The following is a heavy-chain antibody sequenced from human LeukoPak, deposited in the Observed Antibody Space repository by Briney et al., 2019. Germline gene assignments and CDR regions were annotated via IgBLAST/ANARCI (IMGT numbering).Heavy chain of an antibody. V-gene: IGHV3-48*02. CDR3: ARESVVVAATLDY. CDR2: ISSSSSTI. J-gene: IGHJ4*02. CDR1: GFTFSSYS. D-gene: IGHD2-15*01. Sequence: GGSLRLSCAASGFTFSSYSMNWVRQAPGKGLEWVSYISSSSSTIYYADSVTGRFTISRDNAKNSLYPQMNSLRDEDTAVYYCARESVVVAATLDYWGQGTLVTVPP.